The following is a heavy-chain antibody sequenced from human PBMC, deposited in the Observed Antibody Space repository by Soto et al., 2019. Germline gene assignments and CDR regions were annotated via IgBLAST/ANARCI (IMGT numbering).Heavy chain of an antibody. Sequence: QVQLVQAGAEVKKPGASVKVSCKDSGGTFSSYTTSWVRQAPGQGLEWMGRIIPILGIANYAQTFQDSVTIPADKSTSTDYLELSSLRSEDTPVYCCAAGIYGSGSYVDYWGQGTLVTVSS. CDR2: IIPILGIA. V-gene: IGHV1-69*02. CDR3: AAGIYGSGSYVDY. J-gene: IGHJ4*02. CDR1: GGTFSSYT. D-gene: IGHD3-10*01.